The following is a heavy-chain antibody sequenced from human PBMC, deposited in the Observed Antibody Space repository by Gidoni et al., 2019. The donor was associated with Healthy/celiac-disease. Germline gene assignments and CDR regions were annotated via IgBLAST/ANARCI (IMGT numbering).Heavy chain of an antibody. CDR2: IYWDDDK. J-gene: IGHJ2*01. Sequence: QITLKESGPTLVKPTQTLTLTCPFSGFSLSTRGVGVDWIRQPPGKALEWLALIYWDDDKRYSPSLKSRLTITKDTSKNQVVLTMTSMDPVDTATYYCARRRAAAGYFDLWGRGTLVTVSS. V-gene: IGHV2-5*02. CDR3: ARRRAAAGYFDL. CDR1: GFSLSTRGVG. D-gene: IGHD2-2*01.